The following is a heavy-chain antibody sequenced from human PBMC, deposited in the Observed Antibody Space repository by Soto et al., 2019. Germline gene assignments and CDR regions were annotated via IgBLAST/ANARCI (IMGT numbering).Heavy chain of an antibody. Sequence: GGSLRLSCAASGFTFSDYYMSWIRQAPGKGLEWVSYISTGGSTINYADTVKGRITISRENAKNKLNLQMNSLRAEDTAEYSCARTDYYYYGMDVWGQGTTVTVSS. CDR2: ISTGGSTI. J-gene: IGHJ6*02. CDR3: ARTDYYYYGMDV. V-gene: IGHV3-11*01. CDR1: GFTFSDYY.